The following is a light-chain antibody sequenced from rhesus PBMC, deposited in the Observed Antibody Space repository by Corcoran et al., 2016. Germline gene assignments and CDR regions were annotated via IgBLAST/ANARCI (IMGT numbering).Light chain of an antibody. J-gene: IGKJ1*01. CDR1: ENVNNY. CDR3: QHNYGTPRT. CDR2: KAS. Sequence: DIQMTQSPSSLSASVGDRVTITCRTSENVNNYLNWYQQKPGKAPKLLNYKASTLQSGVPSRFSGSGTVTAYTFTISSLQSEDVATYYCQHNYGTPRTFGQGTKVEIK. V-gene: IGKV1-74*01.